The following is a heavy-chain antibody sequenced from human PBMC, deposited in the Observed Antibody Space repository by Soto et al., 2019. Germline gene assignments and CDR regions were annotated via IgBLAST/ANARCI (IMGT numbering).Heavy chain of an antibody. V-gene: IGHV5-51*01. Sequence: GESPKIYCTFSRYRLTSYWIGWVRHMPGTGLEXMGIIYPVDSGTAYSPSFPGQVTFSADQSISTAFRQWRSLKASDSAVYYCASRRLYCRGGRCYGTNDLDFWGQGTKVTVSS. CDR3: ASRRLYCRGGRCYGTNDLDF. CDR2: IYPVDSGT. J-gene: IGHJ4*02. CDR1: RYRLTSYW. D-gene: IGHD2-15*01.